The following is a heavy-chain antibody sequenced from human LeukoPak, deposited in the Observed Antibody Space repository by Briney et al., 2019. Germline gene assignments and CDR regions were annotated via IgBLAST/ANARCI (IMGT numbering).Heavy chain of an antibody. Sequence: PAASVKVSCKTSGGTFSNYAISWVRQAPGQGLEWMGWISAYNGNTNYAQKLQGRVTMTTDTSTSTAYMELRSLRSDDTAVYYCARDAVPAAIGGINWFDPWGQGTLVTVSS. CDR1: GGTFSNYA. V-gene: IGHV1-18*01. CDR3: ARDAVPAAIGGINWFDP. J-gene: IGHJ5*02. D-gene: IGHD2-2*01. CDR2: ISAYNGNT.